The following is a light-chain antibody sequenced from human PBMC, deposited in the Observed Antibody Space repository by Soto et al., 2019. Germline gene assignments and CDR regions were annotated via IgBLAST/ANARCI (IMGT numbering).Light chain of an antibody. CDR3: QQSASSPWT. CDR1: QSISSTY. CDR2: STS. J-gene: IGKJ1*01. Sequence: DIVLTQSPGTLSLSPGERATLSCRASQSISSTYLAWYQHKPGQAPRHLIYSTSSRSTGIPERFSGSGSGTDFTLTISRLEPEDFAVFYCQQSASSPWTFGQGTKVEIK. V-gene: IGKV3-20*01.